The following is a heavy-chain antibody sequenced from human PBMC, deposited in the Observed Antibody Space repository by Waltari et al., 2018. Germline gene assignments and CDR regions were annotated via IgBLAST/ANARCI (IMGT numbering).Heavy chain of an antibody. D-gene: IGHD1-1*01. Sequence: QVQLVESGGGVVQPGRSLRLSCAASGFTFSSYAMHWVRKAPGKGLEWVAVISYDGSNKYYADSVKGRFTISRDNSKNTLYLQMNSLRAEDTAVYYCARDAPTGDTYYFDYWGQGTLVTVSS. J-gene: IGHJ4*02. CDR3: ARDAPTGDTYYFDY. CDR1: GFTFSSYA. V-gene: IGHV3-30-3*01. CDR2: ISYDGSNK.